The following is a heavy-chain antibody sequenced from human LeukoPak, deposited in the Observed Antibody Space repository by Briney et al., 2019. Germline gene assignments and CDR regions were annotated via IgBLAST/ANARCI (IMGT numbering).Heavy chain of an antibody. J-gene: IGHJ4*02. CDR1: GFTFSTFA. D-gene: IGHD1-26*01. CDR2: IFPSGGEI. V-gene: IGHV3-23*01. CDR3: AKGRSIGTYYTFDQ. Sequence: PGGSLRLSCAASGFTFSTFAMIWVRQPPGKGLEWVSSIFPSGGEIHYADSVKGRFTISRHNSKNTVYLQMSSLRVEDTAVYYCAKGRSIGTYYTFDQWGQGTLVTVSS.